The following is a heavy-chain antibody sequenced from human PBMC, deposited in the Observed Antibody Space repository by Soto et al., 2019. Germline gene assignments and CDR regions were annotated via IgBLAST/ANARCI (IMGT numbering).Heavy chain of an antibody. CDR1: GFTFSSYA. D-gene: IGHD6-19*01. J-gene: IGHJ3*02. V-gene: IGHV3-23*01. CDR3: AKTANGWFSAFDI. Sequence: SLRLSCAASGFTFSSYAMSWVRQAPGKGLEWVSAISGSGGTTYYADSVKGRFTFSRDNSKNTLYLQMNSLSAEDTAVYYCAKTANGWFSAFDIWGQGTMVTVSS. CDR2: ISGSGGTT.